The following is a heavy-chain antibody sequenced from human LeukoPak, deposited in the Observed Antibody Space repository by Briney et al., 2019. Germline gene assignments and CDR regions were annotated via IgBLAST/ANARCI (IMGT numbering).Heavy chain of an antibody. J-gene: IGHJ4*02. CDR1: GLTFSSYG. Sequence: SGGSLRLSCAASGLTFSSYGMHWVRQAPGKGLEWVAFIRYDGSNKYYADSVKGRFTISRDNSKNTLYLQMNSLRAEDTAVYYCAKDAEDIVVVPAATDFDYWGQGTLVTVSS. V-gene: IGHV3-30*02. CDR2: IRYDGSNK. D-gene: IGHD2-2*01. CDR3: AKDAEDIVVVPAATDFDY.